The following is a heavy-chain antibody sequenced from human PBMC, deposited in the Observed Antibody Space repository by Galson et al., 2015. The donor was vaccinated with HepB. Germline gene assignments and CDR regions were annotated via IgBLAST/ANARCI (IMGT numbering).Heavy chain of an antibody. V-gene: IGHV3-66*01. D-gene: IGHD4-23*01. CDR1: GFTVSGNY. CDR3: ARSNKGLGSGHYGGGYFDL. Sequence: SLRLSCAASGFTVSGNYVTWVRQAPGKGLEWVSVVYRGGGRYYADFVQGRFTISRDDSKNTLYLQLNSLRVEDTAVYYCARSNKGLGSGHYGGGYFDLWGRGTLVTVSS. CDR2: VYRGGGR. J-gene: IGHJ2*01.